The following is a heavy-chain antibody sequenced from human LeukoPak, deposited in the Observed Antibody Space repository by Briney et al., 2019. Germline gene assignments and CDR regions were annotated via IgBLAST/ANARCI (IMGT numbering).Heavy chain of an antibody. V-gene: IGHV4-34*01. CDR1: GGSFSGYY. Sequence: SETLSLTCAVYGGSFSGYYWTWIRQPPGKGLEWIGEINHSGDTYHNPSLKSRVTISVDTSKNQFSLRLNSVTAADTAVYYCARLKGRSRYSRGISDYWGQGTLVTVSS. J-gene: IGHJ4*02. CDR2: INHSGDT. D-gene: IGHD3-9*01. CDR3: ARLKGRSRYSRGISDY.